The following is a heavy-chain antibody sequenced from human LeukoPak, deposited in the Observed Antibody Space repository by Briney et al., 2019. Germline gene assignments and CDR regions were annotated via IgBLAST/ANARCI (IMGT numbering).Heavy chain of an antibody. D-gene: IGHD3-10*01. CDR3: ATTYYYGSGTYSLVY. Sequence: SETLSLTCTVYGGSISSYYWSWVRQPPGKGLEWIGYIYYSASTKYNPSLKSRVTISEDTSKNQFSLKLSSVTAADTAVYYCATTYYYGSGTYSLVYWGQGTLVTVSS. CDR2: IYYSAST. V-gene: IGHV4-59*01. CDR1: GGSISSYY. J-gene: IGHJ4*02.